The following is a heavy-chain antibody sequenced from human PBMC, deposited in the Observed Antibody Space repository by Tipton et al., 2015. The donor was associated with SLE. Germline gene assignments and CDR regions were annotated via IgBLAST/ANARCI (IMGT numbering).Heavy chain of an antibody. Sequence: SLRLSCAASGFTFSSYEMNWVRQAPGKGLEWVSYISSSGSTIYYADSVKGRFTISRDNAKNSLYLQMNSLRAEDTAVYYCARAQGVGYYDTLGYWGQGTLVTVSS. CDR1: GFTFSSYE. D-gene: IGHD3-22*01. CDR2: ISSSGSTI. CDR3: ARAQGVGYYDTLGY. V-gene: IGHV3-48*03. J-gene: IGHJ4*02.